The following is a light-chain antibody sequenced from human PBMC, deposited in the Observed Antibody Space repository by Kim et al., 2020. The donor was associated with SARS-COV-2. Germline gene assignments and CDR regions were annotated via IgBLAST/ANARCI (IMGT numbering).Light chain of an antibody. Sequence: EIVLTQSPGSLSLSPGERVTLSCRASDSVSSNYLGWYQQKPGQAPRLLIYGAYRRATGIPDRFSGSGFGTDFTLTITRLEPEDFVVYYCQQYGSLPITFGQGTRLEIK. V-gene: IGKV3-20*01. CDR1: DSVSSNY. J-gene: IGKJ5*01. CDR2: GAY. CDR3: QQYGSLPIT.